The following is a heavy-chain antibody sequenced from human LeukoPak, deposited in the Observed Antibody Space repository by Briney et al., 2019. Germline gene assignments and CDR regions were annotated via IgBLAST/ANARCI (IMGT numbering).Heavy chain of an antibody. CDR2: IWYDGSNK. Sequence: PGRSLRLSCAASGFTFSSYGMHWVRQAPGKGLEWVAVIWYDGSNKYYAVSVKGRFTISRDNSKNTLYLQMNSLRAEDTAVYYCARAGGNYDILTGYYLFDYWGQGTLVTVSS. D-gene: IGHD3-9*01. CDR3: ARAGGNYDILTGYYLFDY. J-gene: IGHJ4*02. CDR1: GFTFSSYG. V-gene: IGHV3-33*01.